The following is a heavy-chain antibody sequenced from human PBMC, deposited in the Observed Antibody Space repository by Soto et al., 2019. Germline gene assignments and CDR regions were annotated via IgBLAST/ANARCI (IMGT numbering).Heavy chain of an antibody. D-gene: IGHD2-15*01. CDR3: ARHLTYCSAGSCYSDFPYYGMDV. CDR1: GGSFSGYY. Sequence: LETLSLTCAVYGGSFSGYYWSWIRQPPGKGLEWIGEINHSGSTNYNPSLKSRVTISVDTSKNQFSLKLSSVTAADTAVYYCARHLTYCSAGSCYSDFPYYGMDVWGQGTTVTVSS. CDR2: INHSGST. J-gene: IGHJ6*02. V-gene: IGHV4-34*01.